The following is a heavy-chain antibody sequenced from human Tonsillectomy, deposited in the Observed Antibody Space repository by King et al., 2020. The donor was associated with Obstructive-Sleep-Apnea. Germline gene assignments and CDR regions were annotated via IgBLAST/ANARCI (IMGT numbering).Heavy chain of an antibody. J-gene: IGHJ6*01. Sequence: VQLVESGGGVVQPGRSLRLSCEVSGFSFSSYGMHWVRQAPGKGLEWVAFIRYDGSTKYYADSVMGRFTISRDNSKNTLYLQMSSLKAEDTAVYNCAKVYPLRFGEFLTPSQLWGHGSPVTVSS. V-gene: IGHV3-30*02. CDR1: GFSFSSYG. D-gene: IGHD3-10*01. CDR2: IRYDGSTK. CDR3: AKVYPLRFGEFLTPSQL.